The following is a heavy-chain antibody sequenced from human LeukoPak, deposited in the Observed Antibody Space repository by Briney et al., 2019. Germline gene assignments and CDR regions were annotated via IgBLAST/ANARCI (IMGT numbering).Heavy chain of an antibody. V-gene: IGHV4-39*07. Sequence: PSETLSLTCAVSGDSINSRSYYWAWIRQPPGKGLEWIGSIYHSESTYYNPSLKSRVTISVDTSKNQFSLKLSSVTAADTAVYYCARDPAGFMITFGGKPKQPYYFDYWGQGTLVTVSS. J-gene: IGHJ4*02. CDR1: GDSINSRSYY. D-gene: IGHD3-16*01. CDR3: ARDPAGFMITFGGKPKQPYYFDY. CDR2: IYHSEST.